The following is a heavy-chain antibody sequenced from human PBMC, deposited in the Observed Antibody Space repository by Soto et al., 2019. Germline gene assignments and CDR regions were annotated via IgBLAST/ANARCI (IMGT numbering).Heavy chain of an antibody. CDR1: GFTLSDFD. J-gene: IGHJ3*01. Sequence: EVQLLESGGGLVQPGGSLRLSCAASGFTLSDFDMGWVRQAPGKGLEWISLTRTDGGGTYYANSVEGRLTVSRDTSTNTLYPQMNNLRGEDTALYYCVKDRRGGEYPAFDLWGQGTMVTVSS. CDR3: VKDRRGGEYPAFDL. D-gene: IGHD2-21*01. V-gene: IGHV3-23*01. CDR2: TRTDGGGT.